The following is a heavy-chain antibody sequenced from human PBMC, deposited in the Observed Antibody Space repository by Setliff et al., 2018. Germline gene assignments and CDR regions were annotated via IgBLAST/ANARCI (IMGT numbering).Heavy chain of an antibody. D-gene: IGHD2-15*01. CDR1: GYTFTSYD. CDR2: MNPNSGNT. V-gene: IGHV1-8*01. Sequence: GASVKVSCKASGYTFTSYDINRVRQAPGQGLEWMGWMNPNSGNTGYAQKFQGRVTMTRNTSISTAYMELSSLRSEDTAVYYCARGPGWRRDAFDIWGQGTMVTVSS. CDR3: ARGPGWRRDAFDI. J-gene: IGHJ3*02.